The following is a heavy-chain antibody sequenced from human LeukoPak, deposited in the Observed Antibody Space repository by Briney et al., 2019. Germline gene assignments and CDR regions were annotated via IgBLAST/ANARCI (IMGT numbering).Heavy chain of an antibody. V-gene: IGHV3-9*01. D-gene: IGHD2-2*03. CDR3: ARVHGYCSSTSCDEAFDI. J-gene: IGHJ3*02. CDR1: GFTFDDYA. Sequence: GGSLRLSCAASGFTFDDYAMHWVRQAPGKGLEWVSGISWNSGSIGYADSVKGRFAISRDNAKNSLYLQMNSLRAEDTAVYYCARVHGYCSSTSCDEAFDIWGQGTMVTVSS. CDR2: ISWNSGSI.